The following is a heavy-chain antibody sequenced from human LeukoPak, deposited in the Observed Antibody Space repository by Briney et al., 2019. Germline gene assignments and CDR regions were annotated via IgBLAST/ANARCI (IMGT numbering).Heavy chain of an antibody. D-gene: IGHD5-24*01. Sequence: GGSLRLSCAASGFTFSSYSMNWVRQAPGKGLEWVSSISSSSSYIYYADSVKGRFTISRDNAKNSLYLQMNSLRAEDTAVYYCARVAGDGYRYGMDVWGQGTTVTVSS. J-gene: IGHJ6*02. CDR1: GFTFSSYS. V-gene: IGHV3-21*01. CDR2: ISSSSSYI. CDR3: ARVAGDGYRYGMDV.